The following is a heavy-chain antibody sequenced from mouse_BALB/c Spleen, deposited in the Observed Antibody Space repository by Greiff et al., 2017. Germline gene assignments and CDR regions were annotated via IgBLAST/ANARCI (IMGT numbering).Heavy chain of an antibody. CDR1: GFTFSSFG. J-gene: IGHJ3*01. D-gene: IGHD2-14*01. V-gene: IGHV5-17*02. Sequence: EVQWVESGGGLVQPGGSRKLSCAASGFTFSSFGMHWVRQAPEKGLEWVAYISSGSSTIYYADTVKGRFTISRDNPKNTLFLQMTSLRSEDTAMYYCARSGDYRYDGGAWFAYWGQGTLVTVSA. CDR2: ISSGSSTI. CDR3: ARSGDYRYDGGAWFAY.